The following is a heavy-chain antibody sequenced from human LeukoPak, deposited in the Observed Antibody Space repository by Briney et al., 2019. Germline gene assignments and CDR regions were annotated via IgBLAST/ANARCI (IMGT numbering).Heavy chain of an antibody. D-gene: IGHD4-17*01. Sequence: SGESLKISCKGSGYTFTSYWIGWVRQMPGKGLEWMWIIYPGDSDTRYSPSFQGQVTISADKSISTAYLQWSSLKASDTAMYYCARRGNDYGDYPTDYWGQGTLVTVSS. J-gene: IGHJ4*02. CDR1: GYTFTSYW. CDR2: IYPGDSDT. V-gene: IGHV5-51*01. CDR3: ARRGNDYGDYPTDY.